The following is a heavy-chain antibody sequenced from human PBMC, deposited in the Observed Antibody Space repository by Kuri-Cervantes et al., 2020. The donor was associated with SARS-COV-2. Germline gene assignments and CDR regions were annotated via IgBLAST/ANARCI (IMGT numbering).Heavy chain of an antibody. Sequence: SETLSLTCTVSGGSISSGGYYWSWIRQPPGKGLEWIGYIYHSGSTYYNPSLKSRVTISVDRSKNQFSLKLSSVTAADTAVYYCARARIEAAGYNWFDPWGQGTLVTVSS. CDR3: ARARIEAAGYNWFDP. CDR2: IYHSGST. J-gene: IGHJ5*02. V-gene: IGHV4-30-2*01. CDR1: GGSISSGGYY. D-gene: IGHD6-13*01.